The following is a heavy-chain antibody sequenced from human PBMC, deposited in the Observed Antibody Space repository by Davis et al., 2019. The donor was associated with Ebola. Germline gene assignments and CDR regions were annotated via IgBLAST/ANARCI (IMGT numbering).Heavy chain of an antibody. CDR3: ARQGAPYSAPAN. J-gene: IGHJ4*02. CDR1: GYSFTSYW. Sequence: PGGSLRLSCKGSGYSFTSYWIGWVRQMPGKGLEWMGIIYPGDSDTRYSPFFQGQVTISADKSITTAYLHWNSLKASDTAMYYCARQGAPYSAPANWGQGTLVTVSS. CDR2: IYPGDSDT. V-gene: IGHV5-51*01. D-gene: IGHD1-26*01.